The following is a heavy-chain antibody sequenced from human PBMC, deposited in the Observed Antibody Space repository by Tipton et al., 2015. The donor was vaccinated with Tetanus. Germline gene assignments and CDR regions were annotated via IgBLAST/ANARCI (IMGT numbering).Heavy chain of an antibody. Sequence: LVKPTQTLSLTCTVSGGSMSNNYWSWIRQPPGKGLEWIAYIFHSGSTNYSPSLKSRVAISMDTSKNQISLKLSSVTAADTAVYYCARRSYCSSSRCFDAFDLWGQGTMVTVSS. J-gene: IGHJ3*01. D-gene: IGHD2-2*01. CDR1: GGSMSNNY. CDR3: ARRSYCSSSRCFDAFDL. V-gene: IGHV4-59*01. CDR2: IFHSGST.